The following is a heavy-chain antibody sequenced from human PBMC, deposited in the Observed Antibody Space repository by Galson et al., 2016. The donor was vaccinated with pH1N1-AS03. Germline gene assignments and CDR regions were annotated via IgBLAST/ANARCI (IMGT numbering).Heavy chain of an antibody. CDR1: GYTFTSYG. CDR2: LIPIFHTP. J-gene: IGHJ4*02. CDR3: ASSPDYSDTSVYYGTAY. V-gene: IGHV1-69*06. D-gene: IGHD3-22*01. Sequence: SVKVSCKASGYTFTSYGITWVRQAPGQGLEWVGGLIPIFHTPNYAQKFQGRVTIIADKSTSTAYMELRSLTSEDTAVYYCASSPDYSDTSVYYGTAYWGRGTLVTVSS.